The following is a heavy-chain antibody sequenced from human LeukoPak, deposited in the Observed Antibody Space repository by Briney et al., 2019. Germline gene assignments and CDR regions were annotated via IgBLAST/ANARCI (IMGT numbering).Heavy chain of an antibody. D-gene: IGHD3-22*01. CDR3: AREAYYYDSSGYCPDNAFDI. CDR1: GFTFSSYE. J-gene: IGHJ3*02. V-gene: IGHV3-48*03. Sequence: GGSLRLSCAASGFTFSSYEMNWVRQAPGKGLEWVSYISRGSTIYYADSVKGRFTISRDNAKNSLYLQMNSLRAEDSAVYYCAREAYYYDSSGYCPDNAFDIWGQGAMVTVSS. CDR2: ISRGSTI.